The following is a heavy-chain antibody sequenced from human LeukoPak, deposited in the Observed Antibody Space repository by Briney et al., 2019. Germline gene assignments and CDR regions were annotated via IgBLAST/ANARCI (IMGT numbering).Heavy chain of an antibody. CDR3: ARDRSYGSLSYPSPSDY. J-gene: IGHJ4*02. CDR1: GFTFSSYA. Sequence: PGGSLRLSCAASGFTFSSYAMSWVRQAPGKGLEWVAVISYVGSNYYYADSVKGRFSISRDNSNNILYLQMDSLRVEDTAVYFCARDRSYGSLSYPSPSDYWGQGTQVTVSS. CDR2: ISYVGSNY. V-gene: IGHV3-30*03. D-gene: IGHD3-16*02.